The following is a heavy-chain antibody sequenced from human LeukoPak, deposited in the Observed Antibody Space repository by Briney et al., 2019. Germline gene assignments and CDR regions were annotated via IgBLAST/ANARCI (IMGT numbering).Heavy chain of an antibody. V-gene: IGHV4-30-4*01. D-gene: IGHD2-2*01. CDR1: GGSVSSGDNY. Sequence: SQTLSLTCSVSGGSVSSGDNYWSWVRQPQGKGLEWIGYIYHSGNTYYNPSLKSRLSLSLDTSTNQVSLKLTSVTAADTAVYYCVQLLIGRFDPWGQGTLVTVSS. CDR2: IYHSGNT. J-gene: IGHJ5*02. CDR3: VQLLIGRFDP.